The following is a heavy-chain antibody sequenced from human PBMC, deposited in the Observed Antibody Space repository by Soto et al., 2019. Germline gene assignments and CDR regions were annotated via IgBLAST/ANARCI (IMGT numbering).Heavy chain of an antibody. CDR3: ARDRWILESRIVVVTAKPYYFDY. V-gene: IGHV1-18*04. CDR2: IRDYNGNT. Sequence: QVQLVQSGAEVKMPGASVKVSCKASGYTFPSYGISWVRQAPGQGLEWKGWIRDYNGNTNYAQKIQGRVTMTTDTSASTAYMERMRLRSDETAVYCCARDRWILESRIVVVTAKPYYFDYWGQGTLVTVSS. D-gene: IGHD2-21*02. CDR1: GYTFPSYG. J-gene: IGHJ4*02.